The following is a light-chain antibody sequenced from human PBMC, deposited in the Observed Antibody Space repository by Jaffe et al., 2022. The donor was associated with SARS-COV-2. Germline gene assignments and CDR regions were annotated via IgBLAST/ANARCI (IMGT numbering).Light chain of an antibody. CDR1: HDISSL. CDR3: QQFANLPLT. V-gene: IGKV1-33*01. CDR2: DAS. Sequence: DIQMTQSPSSLPASIGDTVTITCQASHDISSLLNWYQQKPGEAPKLLIYDASILEIGVPSRFSGGGSGTNFTFNISSLRPEDFATYFCQQFANLPLTFGGGTKVEFK. J-gene: IGKJ4*01.